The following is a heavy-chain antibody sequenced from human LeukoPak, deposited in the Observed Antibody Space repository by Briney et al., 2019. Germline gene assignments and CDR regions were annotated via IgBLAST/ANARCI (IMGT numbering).Heavy chain of an antibody. CDR1: GFTFSSSA. CDR3: ARQGTEWLRLGFDY. D-gene: IGHD5-12*01. Sequence: GGSLRLSCAASGFTFSSSAMSWVRQAPGKGLEWVSAIRGSGGSTYYADSVKGRFTISRDNSKNTLYLQMNSLRAEDTAVYYCARQGTEWLRLGFDYWGQGTLVTVSS. V-gene: IGHV3-23*01. CDR2: IRGSGGST. J-gene: IGHJ4*02.